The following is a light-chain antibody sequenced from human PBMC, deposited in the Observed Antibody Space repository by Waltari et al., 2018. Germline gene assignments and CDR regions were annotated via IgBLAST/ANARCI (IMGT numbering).Light chain of an antibody. Sequence: DFQMTQSPSTLSASVGDSVTITCRASQSISNYLAWYQQKPGKAPNLLIYKASILKSGVSSRFSGSGSGTQFTLTISSLQPGDFATYFCQQYNTYSSFGQGTKLEIK. J-gene: IGKJ2*01. CDR3: QQYNTYSS. V-gene: IGKV1-5*03. CDR2: KAS. CDR1: QSISNY.